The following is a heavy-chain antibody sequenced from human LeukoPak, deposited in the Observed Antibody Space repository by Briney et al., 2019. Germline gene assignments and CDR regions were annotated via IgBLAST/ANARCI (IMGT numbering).Heavy chain of an antibody. CDR2: FYYSGST. CDR3: ERGEGYCSGGSCLDHFDY. Sequence: SETLSLPCTVSGRSLSSGGYYCSWIRQHPGKGRDWIVYFYYSGSTYYNPSLKSRLTISVDTSKNQFSLKLSSLTAAGTVVFYCERGEGYCSGGSCLDHFDYWGQGTLVTVSS. D-gene: IGHD2-15*01. CDR1: GRSLSSGGYY. J-gene: IGHJ4*02. V-gene: IGHV4-31*03.